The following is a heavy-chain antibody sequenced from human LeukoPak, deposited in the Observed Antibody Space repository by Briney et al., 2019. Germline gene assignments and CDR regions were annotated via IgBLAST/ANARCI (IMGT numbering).Heavy chain of an antibody. CDR2: IYHSGST. J-gene: IGHJ4*02. Sequence: SETLSLTCAVYGGSFSGYYWSWIRQPPGKGLEWIGEIYHSGSTNYNPSLKSRVTISVDKSKNQFSLKLSSVTAADTAVYYCARGPDYWGQGALVTVSS. CDR3: ARGPDY. CDR1: GGSFSGYY. V-gene: IGHV4-34*01.